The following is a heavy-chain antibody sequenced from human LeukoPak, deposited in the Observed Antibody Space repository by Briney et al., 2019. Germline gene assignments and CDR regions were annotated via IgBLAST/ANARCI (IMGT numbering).Heavy chain of an antibody. CDR2: MNPNSGNT. J-gene: IGHJ4*02. Sequence: GASVKVSCKASGYTFTSYDINWVRQATGQGLEWMGWMNPNSGNTGYAQKFQGRVTMTRNTSISTAYMELSSLRSEDTAVYHCARGLGINYYDSSGTGGYWGQGTLVTVSS. D-gene: IGHD3-22*01. V-gene: IGHV1-8*01. CDR3: ARGLGINYYDSSGTGGY. CDR1: GYTFTSYD.